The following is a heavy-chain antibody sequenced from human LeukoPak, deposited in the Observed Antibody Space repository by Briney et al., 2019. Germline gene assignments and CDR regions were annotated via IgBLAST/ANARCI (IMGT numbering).Heavy chain of an antibody. CDR3: ARRSLWSGYPLEV. Sequence: GESLKISCKGSGYSFTSYWIGWVRQMPGKGLEWMGIIYPGGSDTRYSPSFQGHVTISADKSISTAYMQRSGLKASDTAMYYCARRSLWSGYPLEVWGKGTTVTVSS. CDR1: GYSFTSYW. J-gene: IGHJ6*04. D-gene: IGHD3-3*01. CDR2: IYPGGSDT. V-gene: IGHV5-51*01.